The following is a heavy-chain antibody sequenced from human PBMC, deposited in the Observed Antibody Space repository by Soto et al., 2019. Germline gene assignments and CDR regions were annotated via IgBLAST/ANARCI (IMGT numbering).Heavy chain of an antibody. Sequence: SETLSLTCTVSGGSISSSSYFWGWIRQPPGKGLEWIGSMYYSGSTYYNPSLKSRVTISVDTSKNQFSLKLSSVTAADTAVYYGARHGERKIRSLNWFDPWGQGTLVT. CDR2: MYYSGST. D-gene: IGHD4-17*01. CDR1: GGSISSSSYF. J-gene: IGHJ5*02. CDR3: ARHGERKIRSLNWFDP. V-gene: IGHV4-39*01.